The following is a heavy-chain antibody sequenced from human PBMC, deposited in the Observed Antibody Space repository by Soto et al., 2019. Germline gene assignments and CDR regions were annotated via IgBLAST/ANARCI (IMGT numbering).Heavy chain of an antibody. D-gene: IGHD3-22*01. V-gene: IGHV1-18*01. CDR2: ISAYNGNT. CDR3: ARALAYYDSSGYYPNFDY. Sequence: ASVKVSCKASGYTFTSYGISWVRQAPGQGLEWMGWISAYNGNTNYAQKLQGRVTMTTDTSTSTAYMELSSLRSEDTAVYYCARALAYYDSSGYYPNFDYWGQGTLVTVSS. CDR1: GYTFTSYG. J-gene: IGHJ4*02.